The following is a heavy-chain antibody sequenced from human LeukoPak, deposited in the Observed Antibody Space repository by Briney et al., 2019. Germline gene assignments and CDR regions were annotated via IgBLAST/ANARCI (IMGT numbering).Heavy chain of an antibody. V-gene: IGHV4-59*01. J-gene: IGHJ3*01. CDR2: VTHSDFNKANGDIT. D-gene: IGHD2-8*02. Sequence: PSETLSLTCTVSGASISKDYWAWIRQPPGKGLGWIGYVTHSDFNKANGDITNYNPSLESRVTTSPDTPRNQFSLKLTSMTAADTAIYYCVRASVDTGGAFDVWGQGTVVTVSS. CDR1: GASISKDY. CDR3: VRASVDTGGAFDV.